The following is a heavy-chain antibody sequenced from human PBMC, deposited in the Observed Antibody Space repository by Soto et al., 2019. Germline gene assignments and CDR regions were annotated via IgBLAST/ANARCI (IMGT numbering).Heavy chain of an antibody. CDR1: GFTFSGSS. CDR2: IRNKANSYAT. D-gene: IGHD2-15*01. Sequence: EVQLVESGGGLVQPGGSLKLSCVASGFTFSGSSMHWVRQASGKVLEWVGRIRNKANSYATAYAASVKGRFTISRDDSNNTAYLQMNSLKTEDTAVYYCTSHAPEDMIRKWGQGTLVTVSS. CDR3: TSHAPEDMIRK. V-gene: IGHV3-73*02. J-gene: IGHJ4*02.